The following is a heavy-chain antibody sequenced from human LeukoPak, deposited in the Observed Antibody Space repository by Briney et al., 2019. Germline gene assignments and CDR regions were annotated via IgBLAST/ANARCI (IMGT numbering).Heavy chain of an antibody. J-gene: IGHJ6*03. V-gene: IGHV1-69*13. D-gene: IGHD3-3*01. Sequence: SVKVSCKASGGTFSSYAISWVRQAPGQGLEWMGGFIPIFGTANYAQKFQGRVTITADESTSTAYMELSSLRSEDTAVYYCAREGLWSGYNYYYYYMDVWGKGTTVTVSS. CDR3: AREGLWSGYNYYYYYMDV. CDR1: GGTFSSYA. CDR2: FIPIFGTA.